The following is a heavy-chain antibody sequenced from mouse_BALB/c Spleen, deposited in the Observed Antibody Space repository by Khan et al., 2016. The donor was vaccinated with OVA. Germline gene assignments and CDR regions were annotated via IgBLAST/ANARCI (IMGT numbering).Heavy chain of an antibody. CDR2: INTYTGEP. CDR1: GHTFTNFG. V-gene: IGHV9-3-1*01. CDR3: ARPPYFSYAMDN. Sequence: QIQLVQSGPEPKKPGETVKISCKASGHTFTNFGMNWVKQAPGKGLKWMGWINTYTGEPTYADDFNGRFAFSLEASASTAYLQINNLTNEDTATYFCARPPYFSYAMDNWGQGTSVTVSS. J-gene: IGHJ4*01. D-gene: IGHD2-10*01.